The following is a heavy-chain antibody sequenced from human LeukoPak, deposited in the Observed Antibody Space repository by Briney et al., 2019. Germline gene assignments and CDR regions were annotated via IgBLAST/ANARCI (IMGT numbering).Heavy chain of an antibody. V-gene: IGHV4-39*07. Sequence: PSETLSLTCTVSGGSITSSSYYWGWIRQPPGKGLEWIGSVYYSGNSYNNPSLKSRVTLSVDTSKNQFSLKLSSVTAADTAMYYCTREYGFMTTVFHAFDIWGQGTVVTVSS. CDR3: TREYGFMTTVFHAFDI. J-gene: IGHJ3*02. CDR1: GGSITSSSYY. CDR2: VYYSGNS. D-gene: IGHD4-17*01.